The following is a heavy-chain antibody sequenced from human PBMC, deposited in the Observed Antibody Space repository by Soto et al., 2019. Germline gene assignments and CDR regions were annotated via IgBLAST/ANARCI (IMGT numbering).Heavy chain of an antibody. V-gene: IGHV3-21*01. Sequence: GGSLRLSCAASGFTFSSYSMNWVRQAPGKGLEWVSSISSSSSYIYYADSVKGRFTISRDNAKNSLYLQMNSLRVEDTAVYYCARGEPHHYFDYWGQGTLVTVSS. CDR2: ISSSSSYI. CDR1: GFTFSSYS. J-gene: IGHJ4*02. CDR3: ARGEPHHYFDY. D-gene: IGHD3-16*01.